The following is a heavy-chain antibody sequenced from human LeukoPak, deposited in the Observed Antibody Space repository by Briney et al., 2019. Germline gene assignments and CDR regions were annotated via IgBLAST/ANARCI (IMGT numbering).Heavy chain of an antibody. D-gene: IGHD6-19*01. J-gene: IGHJ4*02. CDR1: GYTLTELS. Sequence: ASVKVSCKVSGYTLTELSMHWVRQAPAKGLEWMGGFDPEDGETIYAQKFQGRVTMTEDTSTDTAYMELSSLRSEDTAVYYCATDLPTVYRAVAGTGNFDYWGQGTLVTVSS. V-gene: IGHV1-24*01. CDR2: FDPEDGET. CDR3: ATDLPTVYRAVAGTGNFDY.